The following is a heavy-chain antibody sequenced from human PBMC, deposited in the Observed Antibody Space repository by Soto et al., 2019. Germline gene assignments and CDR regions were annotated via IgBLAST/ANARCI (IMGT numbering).Heavy chain of an antibody. CDR3: AKVPSAYYFDY. V-gene: IGHV3-23*01. D-gene: IGHD2-2*01. J-gene: IGHJ4*02. CDR2: ISTSGGST. CDR1: GFTFSIYA. Sequence: GGSLRLSCAASGFTFSIYAMSWVRQAPGKGLEWVSTISTSGGSTDYADSVKGRFTISRDNSKNTLYLQMNSLRAEDTAVYYCAKVPSAYYFDYWGQGPLVTVSS.